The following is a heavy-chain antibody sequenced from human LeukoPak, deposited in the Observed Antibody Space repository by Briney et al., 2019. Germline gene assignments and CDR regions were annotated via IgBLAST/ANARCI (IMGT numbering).Heavy chain of an antibody. J-gene: IGHJ5*02. CDR1: GFSLSSYA. V-gene: IGHV3-66*02. CDR2: VYSAGAI. CDR3: VRDRAEGRAWVEFDP. Sequence: GGSLRLSCVASGFSLSSYAMSWVRQAPGKAPEWVSLVYSAGAIHYADSVQGRFIISRDNSKNTLYLQMNNLRVEDTAVYHCVRDRAEGRAWVEFDPWGQGTVVTVSS.